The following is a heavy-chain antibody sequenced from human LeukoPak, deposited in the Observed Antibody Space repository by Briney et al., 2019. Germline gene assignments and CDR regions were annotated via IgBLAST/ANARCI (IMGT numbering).Heavy chain of an antibody. D-gene: IGHD2-21*02. CDR3: ASGESIVVVTAPYWPFDY. V-gene: IGHV4-39*01. Sequence: SETLSLTCTVSGGSISSSSYYWGWIRQPPEKGLEWIGSIYYSGSTYYNPSLKSRVTISVDTSKNQFSLKLSSVTAADTAVYYCASGESIVVVTAPYWPFDYWGQGTLVTVSS. CDR1: GGSISSSSYY. CDR2: IYYSGST. J-gene: IGHJ4*02.